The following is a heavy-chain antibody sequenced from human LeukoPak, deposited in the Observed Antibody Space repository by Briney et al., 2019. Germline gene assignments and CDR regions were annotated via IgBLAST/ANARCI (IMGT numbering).Heavy chain of an antibody. V-gene: IGHV4-30-4*01. CDR1: GGSISSGDYY. D-gene: IGHD3-10*01. CDR2: IYYSGST. CDR3: ARGGRWGENDY. Sequence: SQTLSLTCTVSGGSISSGDYYWSWFRQPPGKGLEWIGYIYYSGSTYYNPSLKSRVTISVDTSKNQFSLKLSSVTAADTAVYYCARGGRWGENDYWGQGTLVTVSS. J-gene: IGHJ4*02.